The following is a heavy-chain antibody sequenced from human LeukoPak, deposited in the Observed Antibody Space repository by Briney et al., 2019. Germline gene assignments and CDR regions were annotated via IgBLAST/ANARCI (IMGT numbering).Heavy chain of an antibody. CDR2: LSSSGNP. CDR1: GFTFGNYA. J-gene: IGHJ5*02. V-gene: IGHV3-23*01. D-gene: IGHD3-3*01. CDR3: AKCARTPDGGSGWCNWFDT. Sequence: GGSLRLSCAASGFTFGNYAMNWVRQAPGKGLEWVSSLSSSGNPNYADSVKGRFTISRDNSKNTLFLQMNSLRAEDTALYSCAKCARTPDGGSGWCNWFDTWGQGTQVTVSS.